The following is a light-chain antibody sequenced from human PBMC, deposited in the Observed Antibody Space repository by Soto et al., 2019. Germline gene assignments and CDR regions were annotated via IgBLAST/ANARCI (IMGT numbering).Light chain of an antibody. CDR1: SSNIGSNY. V-gene: IGLV1-47*01. CDR3: AAWDDSLSGPDV. CDR2: RNN. Sequence: QSVLTQPPSASGTPGQRVTISWSGSSSNIGSNYVYWYQQLPGTAPKLLIYRNNQRPSGVPDRFSGSKSGTSASLAISGLRSEDEADYYCAAWDDSLSGPDVFGTGTKLTVL. J-gene: IGLJ1*01.